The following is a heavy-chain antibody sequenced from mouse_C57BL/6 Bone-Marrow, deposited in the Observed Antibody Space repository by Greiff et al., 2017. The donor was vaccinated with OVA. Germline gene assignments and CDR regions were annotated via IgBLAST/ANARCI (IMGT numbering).Heavy chain of an antibody. CDR2: INPSSGYT. J-gene: IGHJ2*01. CDR1: GYTFTSYT. V-gene: IGHV1-4*01. Sequence: VQVVESGAELARPGASVKMSCKASGYTFTSYTMHWVKQRPGQGLEWIGYINPSSGYTKYNQKFKDKATLTADKSSSTAYMQLSSLTSEDSAVYYCASGISRGYWGQGTTLTVSS. CDR3: ASGISRGY.